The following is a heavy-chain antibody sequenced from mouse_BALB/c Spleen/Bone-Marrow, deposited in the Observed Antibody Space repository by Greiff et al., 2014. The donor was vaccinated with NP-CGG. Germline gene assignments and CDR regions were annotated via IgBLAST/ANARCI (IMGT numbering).Heavy chain of an antibody. CDR3: ARDGVYGSHYYAMDY. CDR2: IWAGGST. V-gene: IGHV2-9*02. J-gene: IGHJ4*01. CDR1: GFSLTSYG. Sequence: VMLVVSGPGLVAPSQSLSITCTVSGFSLTSYGVHWVRQPPGKGLEWLGVIWAGGSTNYNSALMSRLSISKDNSKSQVFLKMDSLQTDDTAMYYCARDGVYGSHYYAMDYWGQGTSVTVSS. D-gene: IGHD1-1*02.